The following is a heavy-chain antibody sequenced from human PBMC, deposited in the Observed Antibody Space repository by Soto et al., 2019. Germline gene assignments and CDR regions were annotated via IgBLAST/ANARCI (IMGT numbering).Heavy chain of an antibody. V-gene: IGHV1-69*13. CDR1: GGTFSNYA. CDR2: IIPIFGTA. Sequence: SVKVSCKASGGTFSNYAISWVRQAPGQGLEWMGGIIPIFGTANYAQKFQGRVTITADESTSTAYMELSSLRSEDTAVYYCARALKRCSCGSCYSGFLVTDYYYYGMDVWGQGTTVTVSS. CDR3: ARALKRCSCGSCYSGFLVTDYYYYGMDV. D-gene: IGHD2-15*01. J-gene: IGHJ6*02.